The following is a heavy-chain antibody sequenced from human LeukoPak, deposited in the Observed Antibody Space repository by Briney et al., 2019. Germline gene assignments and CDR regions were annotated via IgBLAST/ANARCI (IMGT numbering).Heavy chain of an antibody. J-gene: IGHJ4*02. CDR2: ICWDDNK. V-gene: IGHV2-5*02. CDR3: AHIDSDVALVRGVPDY. CDR1: GFSLSTSVVA. Sequence: ESGPTLVKPTQTLTLTCTFSGFSLSTSVVAVGWIRQPPGKALEWLALICWDDNKHYSPSLKSRLAITKDTSKNQVVLTMTNLDPVDTATYYCAHIDSDVALVRGVPDYWGQGTLVTVSS. D-gene: IGHD3-10*01.